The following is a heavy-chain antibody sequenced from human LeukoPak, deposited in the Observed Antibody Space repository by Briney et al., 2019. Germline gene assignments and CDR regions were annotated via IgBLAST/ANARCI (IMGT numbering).Heavy chain of an antibody. CDR2: ISSSKSTI. Sequence: GGSLRLSCAASGFTFSSYWMSWVRQAPGKGLEWVSYISSSKSTIYYADSVKGRFTISRDNAKNSLYLQMNSLRAEDTAVYYCARDPETNWGWDFDYWGQGTLVTVSS. CDR3: ARDPETNWGWDFDY. V-gene: IGHV3-48*01. CDR1: GFTFSSYW. D-gene: IGHD7-27*01. J-gene: IGHJ4*02.